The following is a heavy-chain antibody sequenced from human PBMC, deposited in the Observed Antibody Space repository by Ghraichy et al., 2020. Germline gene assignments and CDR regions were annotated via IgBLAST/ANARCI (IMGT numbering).Heavy chain of an antibody. V-gene: IGHV3-30*18. J-gene: IGHJ4*02. D-gene: IGHD4-23*01. CDR1: GFTFSSYG. CDR3: AKSWTGGNSFSFDY. CDR2: ISYDGSNK. Sequence: GGSLRLSCAASGFTFSSYGMHWVRQAPGKGLEWVAVISYDGSNKYYADSVKGRFTISRDNSKNTLYLQMNSLRAEDTAVYYCAKSWTGGNSFSFDYWGQGTLVTVSS.